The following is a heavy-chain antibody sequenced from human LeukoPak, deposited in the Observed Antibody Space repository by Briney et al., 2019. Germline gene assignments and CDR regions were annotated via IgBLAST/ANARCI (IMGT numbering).Heavy chain of an antibody. CDR3: ARARYYYDSSGFIHFDY. V-gene: IGHV3-53*01. Sequence: GGSLRLSCAASGFTVSSNYMSWVRQAPGKGLEWVSVIYSGGSTYYADSVKGRFTISRDNSKNTLYLQMNSLRAEDTAVYYCARARYYYDSSGFIHFDYWGQGTLVTVPS. CDR1: GFTVSSNY. J-gene: IGHJ4*02. CDR2: IYSGGST. D-gene: IGHD3-22*01.